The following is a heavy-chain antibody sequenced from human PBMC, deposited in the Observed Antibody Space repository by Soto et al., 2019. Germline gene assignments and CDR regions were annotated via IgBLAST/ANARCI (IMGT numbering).Heavy chain of an antibody. CDR3: ARDKITGLFDY. Sequence: SETLSLTCTVSGSSISSYYWSWIRQPPGTGLEWIGEINHSGSTNYNPSLKSRGTISVDTSKNQFSLKLTSVTAADTAVYYCARDKITGLFDYWGQGTLVTVS. CDR2: INHSGST. V-gene: IGHV4-34*01. CDR1: GSSISSYY. J-gene: IGHJ4*02. D-gene: IGHD2-8*02.